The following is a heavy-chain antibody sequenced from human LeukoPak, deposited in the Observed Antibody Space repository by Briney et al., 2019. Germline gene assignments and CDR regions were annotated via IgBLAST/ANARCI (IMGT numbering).Heavy chain of an antibody. CDR3: ARERPPLAGPGIAVAGRGKRFDP. CDR1: GYTFTSYG. D-gene: IGHD6-19*01. V-gene: IGHV1-18*01. J-gene: IGHJ5*02. CDR2: ISAYNGNT. Sequence: GASVKVSCKASGYTFTSYGISWVRQAPGQGLEWMGWISAYNGNTNYAQKLQGRVTMTTDTSTSTAYMELRSLRSDDTAVYYCARERPPLAGPGIAVAGRGKRFDPWGQGTLVTVSS.